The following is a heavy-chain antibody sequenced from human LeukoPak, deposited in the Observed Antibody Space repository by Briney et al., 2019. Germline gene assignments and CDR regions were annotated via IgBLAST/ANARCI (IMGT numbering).Heavy chain of an antibody. CDR3: ARDREVVSGGYEDY. D-gene: IGHD2-8*02. J-gene: IGHJ4*02. V-gene: IGHV3-48*04. Sequence: GGSLRLSCAASGFTFSSYSMNWVRQAPGKGLEWVSYISSSGSTIYYADSVKGRFTISRDNAKNSLYLQMNSLRAEDTAVYYCARDREVVSGGYEDYWGQGTLVTVSS. CDR2: ISSSGSTI. CDR1: GFTFSSYS.